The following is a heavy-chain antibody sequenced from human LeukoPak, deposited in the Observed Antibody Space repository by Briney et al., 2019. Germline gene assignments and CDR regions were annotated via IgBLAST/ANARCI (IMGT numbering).Heavy chain of an antibody. Sequence: GESLKISWKGSGYSFISYWIGWVRQMPGKGLEWMGIIYPGDNDTRYSPSFQGQVTVTGDKSISTAYLQWSSLKASDTAMYYCARTLLGVAATWIYDYWGQGTMVTVSS. CDR3: ARTLLGVAATWIYDY. D-gene: IGHD2-15*01. CDR2: IYPGDNDT. CDR1: GYSFISYW. J-gene: IGHJ3*01. V-gene: IGHV5-51*01.